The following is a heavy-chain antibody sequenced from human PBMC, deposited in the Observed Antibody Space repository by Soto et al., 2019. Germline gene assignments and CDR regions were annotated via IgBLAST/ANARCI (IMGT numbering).Heavy chain of an antibody. CDR2: IYPGDSDT. D-gene: IGHD6-13*01. Sequence: PGESLKISCKGSGYSFTSYWIGWVRQMPGKGLEWMGIIYPGDSDTRYSPSFQGQVTISADKSISTAYLQWSSLKASDTATYYCASRIAAAGPGYYGMDVWGQGTTVTVSS. CDR3: ASRIAAAGPGYYGMDV. V-gene: IGHV5-51*01. CDR1: GYSFTSYW. J-gene: IGHJ6*02.